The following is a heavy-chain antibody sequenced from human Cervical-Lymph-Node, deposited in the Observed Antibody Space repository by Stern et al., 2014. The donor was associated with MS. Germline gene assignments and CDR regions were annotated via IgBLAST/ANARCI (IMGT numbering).Heavy chain of an antibody. Sequence: QVQLMQPGAEVKKPGASVKVSCKASGYTFTGYYMHWVRQAPGQRREWMGWINPNSGGTNYAQKFQGWVTMTRDTSISTAYMELSRLRSDDTAVYYCARGLAAAGRGVFDYWGQGTLVTVSS. CDR2: INPNSGGT. CDR3: ARGLAAAGRGVFDY. D-gene: IGHD6-13*01. CDR1: GYTFTGYY. V-gene: IGHV1-2*04. J-gene: IGHJ4*02.